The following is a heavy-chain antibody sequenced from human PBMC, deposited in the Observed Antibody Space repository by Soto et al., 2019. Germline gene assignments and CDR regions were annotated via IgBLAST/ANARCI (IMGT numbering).Heavy chain of an antibody. J-gene: IGHJ3*02. CDR1: GSTFTDFT. CDR3: ARRPDAFDI. CDR2: ISGDGLSS. V-gene: IGHV3-23*01. Sequence: GGSLRLSCAGSGSTFTDFTMTWVRQAPGKGLEWVSAISGDGLSSYYAGSVKGRFTISRDNSKTTLYLQMNSLRAEDTAVYYCARRPDAFDIWGRGTMVTVSS.